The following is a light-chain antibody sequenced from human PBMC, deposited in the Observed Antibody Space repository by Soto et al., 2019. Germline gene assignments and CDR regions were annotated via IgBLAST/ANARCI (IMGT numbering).Light chain of an antibody. CDR3: SSYTTSGSFVV. J-gene: IGLJ2*01. V-gene: IGLV2-14*03. Sequence: QSVLTQPASVSGSPGQSITISCTGTSGDIGRSKFVSWYQQQPGKAPKLMISDVSSRPSGVSDRFSGSKSGNTASLTISGLQAGDEATYYCSSYTTSGSFVVFGGGTKLTVL. CDR1: SGDIGRSKF. CDR2: DVS.